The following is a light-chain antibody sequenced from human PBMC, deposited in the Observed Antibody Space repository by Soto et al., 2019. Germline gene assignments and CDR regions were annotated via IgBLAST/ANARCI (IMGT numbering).Light chain of an antibody. CDR3: QQLNSFPIT. V-gene: IGKV3-11*01. J-gene: IGKJ5*01. CDR1: ESIDDH. Sequence: PGERATLSCRASESIDDHLAWYQQKPGQAPRLLIYDASRRATGIPDRFSGSGSGTDFTLTISSLEPEDFATYYCQQLNSFPITFGQGTRLEIK. CDR2: DAS.